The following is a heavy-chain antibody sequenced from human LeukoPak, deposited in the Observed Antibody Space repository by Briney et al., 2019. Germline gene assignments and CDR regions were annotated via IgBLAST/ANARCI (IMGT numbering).Heavy chain of an antibody. CDR1: GGSFSGYY. CDR3: AREGPRRDGYKKKIPSRTKPFDY. Sequence: PSETLSLTCAVYGGSFSGYYWSWIRQPPGKGLEWIGEINHSGSTNYNPSLKSRVTISVDTSKNQFSLKLSSVTAADTAVYYCAREGPRRDGYKKKIPSRTKPFDYWGQGTLVTVSS. V-gene: IGHV4-34*01. CDR2: INHSGST. J-gene: IGHJ4*02. D-gene: IGHD5-24*01.